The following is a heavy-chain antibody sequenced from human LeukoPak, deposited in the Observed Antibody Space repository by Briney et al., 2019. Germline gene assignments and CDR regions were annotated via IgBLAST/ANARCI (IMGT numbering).Heavy chain of an antibody. D-gene: IGHD1-7*01. CDR2: IKQDGSEK. V-gene: IGHV3-7*01. Sequence: GGSLRLSCAASGFSFSSYWMSWVRQAPEKGLEWVANIKQDGSEKYYVDSVKGRFTISRDNAKNSLYLQMNSLRAEDTAVYYCAREDDWNYEDYWGQGTLVTVSS. CDR3: AREDDWNYEDY. J-gene: IGHJ4*02. CDR1: GFSFSSYW.